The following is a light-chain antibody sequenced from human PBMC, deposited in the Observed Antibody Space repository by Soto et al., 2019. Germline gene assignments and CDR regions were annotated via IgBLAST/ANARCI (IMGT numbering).Light chain of an antibody. CDR2: EVS. V-gene: IGLV2-14*01. J-gene: IGLJ2*01. CDR3: SSYTSNSTPVV. Sequence: QSVLTQPASVSGSPGQSITISCTGTASDVGGYNYVSWYQQHPGKAPKVMIYEVSNRPSGVSNRFSGSKSGNTASLIISGLQAEDEADYYCSSYTSNSTPVVFGGGTKLTVL. CDR1: ASDVGGYNY.